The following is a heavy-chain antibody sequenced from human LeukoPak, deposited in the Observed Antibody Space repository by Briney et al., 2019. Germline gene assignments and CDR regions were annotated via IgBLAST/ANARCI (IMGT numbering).Heavy chain of an antibody. CDR1: GGSISSGGYY. V-gene: IGHV4-30-2*01. CDR2: INHSGST. CDR3: ARGDFDYGDYLPFDY. J-gene: IGHJ4*02. Sequence: PSQTLSLTCAVSGGSISSGGYYWSWIRQPPGKGLEWIGEINHSGSTNYNPSLKSRVTISVDTSKNQFSLRLSSVTAADTAVYYCARGDFDYGDYLPFDYWGQGTLVTVSS. D-gene: IGHD4-17*01.